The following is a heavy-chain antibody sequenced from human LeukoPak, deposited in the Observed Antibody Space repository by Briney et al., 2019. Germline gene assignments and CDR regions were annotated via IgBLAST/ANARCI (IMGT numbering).Heavy chain of an antibody. CDR2: ISGSGGST. CDR1: GFTFSSYA. J-gene: IGHJ4*02. Sequence: GGSLRLSCAASGFTFSSYAMSWVRQAPGKGLEWVSAISGSGGSTYYADSVKGRFTISRDNSKNTLYLQMSSLRAEDTAVYYCASPKLGIAAAGTGYWGQGTLVTVSS. D-gene: IGHD6-13*01. CDR3: ASPKLGIAAAGTGY. V-gene: IGHV3-23*01.